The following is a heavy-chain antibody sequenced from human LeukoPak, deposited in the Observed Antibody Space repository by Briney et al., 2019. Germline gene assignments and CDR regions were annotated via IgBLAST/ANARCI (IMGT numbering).Heavy chain of an antibody. Sequence: GGSLRLSGAASGFTFSNYALGWVRQAPGKGLEWVSGISGSGDSTNYADSVKGRFTVSRDNSKNTLYLQMTSLRAEDTAIYFCAKDPSRTLGYCNGGSCYSGYYFDYWGQGTLVTVSS. CDR2: ISGSGDST. D-gene: IGHD2-15*01. V-gene: IGHV3-23*01. CDR3: AKDPSRTLGYCNGGSCYSGYYFDY. J-gene: IGHJ4*02. CDR1: GFTFSNYA.